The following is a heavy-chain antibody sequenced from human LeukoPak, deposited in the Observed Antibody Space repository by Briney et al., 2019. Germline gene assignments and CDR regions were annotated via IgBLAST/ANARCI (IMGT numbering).Heavy chain of an antibody. CDR3: ARDRREGSGNYYYYMDV. J-gene: IGHJ6*03. V-gene: IGHV4-4*07. D-gene: IGHD3-10*01. CDR1: GGSISSYY. CDR2: IYTSGST. Sequence: SETLSLTCTVSGGSISSYYWSWIRQPAGKGLEWIGRIYTSGSTNYNPSLKSRVTMSVDTSKNQFSPKLSSVTAADTAVYYCARDRREGSGNYYYYMDVWGKGTAVTVSS.